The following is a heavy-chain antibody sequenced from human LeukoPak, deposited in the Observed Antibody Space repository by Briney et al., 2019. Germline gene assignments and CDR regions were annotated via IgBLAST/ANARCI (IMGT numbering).Heavy chain of an antibody. V-gene: IGHV3-53*01. CDR3: AKGRGTGVTTPGAFDI. D-gene: IGHD1-26*01. J-gene: IGHJ3*02. CDR2: IYSGGST. Sequence: GGSLRLSCAASGFTVSCKYMSWVRQAAGKGLEWVSVIYSGGSTYYADSVKGRFTISRDNSKNTLYLQMNSLRAEDTAVYYCAKGRGTGVTTPGAFDIWGQGTMVTVSS. CDR1: GFTVSCKY.